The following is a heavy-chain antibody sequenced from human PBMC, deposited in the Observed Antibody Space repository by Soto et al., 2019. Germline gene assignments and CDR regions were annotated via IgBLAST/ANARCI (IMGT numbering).Heavy chain of an antibody. Sequence: SETLSLTCTVSGGSISSYYRRWIRQPPGKGLEWIGYIYYSGSTNYNPSLKSRVTISVDTSKNQFSLKLSSVTAADTAVYYCARAGLKCELLHWGQGTLVTVSS. D-gene: IGHD1-26*01. CDR1: GGSISSYY. J-gene: IGHJ4*02. CDR3: ARAGLKCELLH. CDR2: IYYSGST. V-gene: IGHV4-59*01.